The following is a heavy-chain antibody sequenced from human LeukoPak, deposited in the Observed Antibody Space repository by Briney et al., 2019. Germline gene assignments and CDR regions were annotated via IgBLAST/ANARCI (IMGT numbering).Heavy chain of an antibody. Sequence: GGSLRLSCAASGFIFSNYAMSWVRQVPGRGLEWVSTISSRGDSTYVADSVKGRFTISRDNSKNSLYLQMTTVRAEDTAVYYCVKGPRPDITVAHTVENWGQGTLVTAS. J-gene: IGHJ4*02. CDR2: ISSRGDST. CDR1: GFIFSNYA. D-gene: IGHD6-19*01. CDR3: VKGPRPDITVAHTVEN. V-gene: IGHV3-23*01.